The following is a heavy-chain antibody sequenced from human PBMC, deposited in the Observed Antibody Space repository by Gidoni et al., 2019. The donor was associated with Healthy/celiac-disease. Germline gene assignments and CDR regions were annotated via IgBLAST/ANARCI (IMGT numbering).Heavy chain of an antibody. J-gene: IGHJ4*02. CDR2: INAGNGNT. CDR3: ARGMVATWYGYFDY. V-gene: IGHV1-3*01. CDR1: GYTFTSYA. Sequence: QVQLVQSGAEVKKPGASVKVSCKASGYTFTSYAMHWVRQAPGQRLEWMGWINAGNGNTKYSQKFQGRVTITRDTSASTAYMELSSLRSEDTAVYYCARGMVATWYGYFDYWGQGTLVTVSS. D-gene: IGHD5-12*01.